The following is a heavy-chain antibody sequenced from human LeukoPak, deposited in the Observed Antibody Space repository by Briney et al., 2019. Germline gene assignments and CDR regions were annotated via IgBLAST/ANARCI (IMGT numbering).Heavy chain of an antibody. J-gene: IGHJ3*02. CDR3: ARRDYALSDAFDI. Sequence: SETLSLTCTVSGGSISSGGYYWSWIRQHPGKGLGWIGYIYYSGSTYYNPSLKSRVTISVDTSKNQFSLKLSSVTAADTAVYYCARRDYALSDAFDIWGQGTMVTVSS. CDR1: GGSISSGGYY. V-gene: IGHV4-31*03. D-gene: IGHD4/OR15-4a*01. CDR2: IYYSGST.